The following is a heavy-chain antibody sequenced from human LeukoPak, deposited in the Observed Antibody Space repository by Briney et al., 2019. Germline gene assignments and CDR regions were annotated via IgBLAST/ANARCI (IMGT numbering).Heavy chain of an antibody. CDR1: GFTFSSHW. CDR3: AKGGKLYSGYVGY. J-gene: IGHJ4*02. V-gene: IGHV3-74*01. Sequence: GGSLRLSCAVSGFTFSSHWMHWVRQAPGKGLVWVSHINTDGSITNYADSVKGRFTISRDNAKNTLYLQMNSLRAEDTAMYYCAKGGKLYSGYVGYWGQGTLVTVSS. CDR2: INTDGSIT. D-gene: IGHD5-12*01.